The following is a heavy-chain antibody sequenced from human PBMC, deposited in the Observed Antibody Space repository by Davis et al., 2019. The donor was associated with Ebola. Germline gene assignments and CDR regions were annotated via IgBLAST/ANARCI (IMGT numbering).Heavy chain of an antibody. CDR3: ARGYSGNYSPLDY. Sequence: GESLKISCAASGFTFSSYWMTWVRQAPGKGLEWVANIKQDGSEKHYVDSVKGRFTISRDNSKNTLYLQMNSLRLEDAAVYYCARGYSGNYSPLDYWGQGTLVTVSS. CDR2: IKQDGSEK. CDR1: GFTFSSYW. V-gene: IGHV3-7*04. J-gene: IGHJ4*02. D-gene: IGHD1-26*01.